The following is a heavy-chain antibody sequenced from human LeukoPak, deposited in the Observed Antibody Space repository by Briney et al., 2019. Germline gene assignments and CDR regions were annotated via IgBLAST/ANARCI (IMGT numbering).Heavy chain of an antibody. D-gene: IGHD6-19*01. Sequence: PSQTLSLTCTVSGGSISSGGYYWSWIRQHPGKGLEWIGYIYYSGSTYYNPSLKSRVTISVDTSKNQFSLKLSSVTAADTAVYYCVRDRTAGTLDYWGQGTLVTVSS. CDR3: VRDRTAGTLDY. CDR2: IYYSGST. J-gene: IGHJ4*02. V-gene: IGHV4-31*03. CDR1: GGSISSGGYY.